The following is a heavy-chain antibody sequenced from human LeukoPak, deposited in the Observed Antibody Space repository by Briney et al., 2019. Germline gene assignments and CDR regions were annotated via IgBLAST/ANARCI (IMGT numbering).Heavy chain of an antibody. V-gene: IGHV3-43*02. Sequence: GGSLRLSCVASGFTFRSYGMHWVRQAPGKGLEWVSLISGDGVSTFYADSVKGRFSISRDNSKNSLYLEMTSLRTEDAAMYYCAKESGKFDYWGQGTLVAVSS. CDR2: ISGDGVST. CDR1: GFTFRSYG. CDR3: AKESGKFDY. J-gene: IGHJ4*02.